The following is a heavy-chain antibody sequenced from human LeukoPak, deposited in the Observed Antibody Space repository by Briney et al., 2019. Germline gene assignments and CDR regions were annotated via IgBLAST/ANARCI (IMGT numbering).Heavy chain of an antibody. CDR1: GFTFRSYS. J-gene: IGHJ3*02. Sequence: GSPRLSCAASGFTFRSYSVNWVRRAPGGGLGWVSSNSSNSNHIYYADSEGGRYTISRDNAKNSLYLQMNSLRAEDTAVYYSARTYYYDSGAKSAFDIWGQGTMVTVSS. CDR3: ARTYYYDSGAKSAFDI. V-gene: IGHV3-21*01. D-gene: IGHD3-22*01. CDR2: NSSNSNHI.